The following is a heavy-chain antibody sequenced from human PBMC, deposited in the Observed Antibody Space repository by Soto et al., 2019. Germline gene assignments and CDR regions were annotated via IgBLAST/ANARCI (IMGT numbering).Heavy chain of an antibody. CDR1: GFTFSSYG. CDR3: ARPGYCTGGSCYFFLY. J-gene: IGHJ4*02. CDR2: IWYDGVNK. D-gene: IGHD2-15*01. V-gene: IGHV3-33*08. Sequence: GGSLRLSCAASGFTFSSYGMHWVRQAPGKGLEWVAVIWYDGVNKYYVDSVKGRFTISRYNSKNTVYLQMNSLRAEDTAVYYCARPGYCTGGSCYFFLYWGQGTPVTVSS.